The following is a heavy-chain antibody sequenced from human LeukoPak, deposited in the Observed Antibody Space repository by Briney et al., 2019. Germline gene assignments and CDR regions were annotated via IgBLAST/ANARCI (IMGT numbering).Heavy chain of an antibody. CDR3: ARVTGTWWADY. D-gene: IGHD2-8*02. V-gene: IGHV3-48*02. CDR2: ISSSGTTI. Sequence: PGGSLRLSCAASGFTVSNYGMNWVRQAPGEGLEWVSYISSSGTTIYYADSVKGRFPISRDNAKNSLHLQMNSLRDEDTAVYYCARVTGTWWADYWGHGTLVTVSS. CDR1: GFTVSNYG. J-gene: IGHJ4*01.